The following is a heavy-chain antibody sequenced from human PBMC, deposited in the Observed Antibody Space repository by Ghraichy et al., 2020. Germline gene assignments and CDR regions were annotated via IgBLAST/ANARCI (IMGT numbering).Heavy chain of an antibody. CDR1: GGSFTTYY. V-gene: IGHV4-59*01. CDR3: ARRHGSSGSMDY. CDR2: AHSSGSA. Sequence: SETLSLTCTVSGGSFTTYYWNWIRQPPGKGLQWIGYAHSSGSAYYNRSLKSRVTISVDTSQNKFSLRVTSLTAADTAGYYCARRHGSSGSMDYWGQGTLVSVSS. J-gene: IGHJ4*02. D-gene: IGHD5-12*01.